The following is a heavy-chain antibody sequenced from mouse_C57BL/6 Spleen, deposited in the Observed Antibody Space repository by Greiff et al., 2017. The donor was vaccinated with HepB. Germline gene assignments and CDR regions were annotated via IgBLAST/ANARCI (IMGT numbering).Heavy chain of an antibody. D-gene: IGHD2-5*01. CDR1: GFNIKDDY. V-gene: IGHV14-4*01. CDR2: IDPENGDT. Sequence: EVQLQESGAELVRPGASVKLSCTASGFNIKDDYMHWVKQRPEQGLEWIGWIDPENGDTEYASKFQGKATITADTSSNTAYLQLSSLTSEDTAVYYCTRSNYGGGWGQGTTLTVSS. CDR3: TRSNYGGG. J-gene: IGHJ2*01.